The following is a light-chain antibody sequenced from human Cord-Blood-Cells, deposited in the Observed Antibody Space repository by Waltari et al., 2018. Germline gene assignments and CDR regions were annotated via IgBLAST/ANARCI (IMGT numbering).Light chain of an antibody. CDR2: GAS. CDR1: QSVSSN. Sequence: EIVMTQSPATLSVSPGERATLSCRASQSVSSNLAWYQQKPGQAPRLLIYGASTRATCIPARFSGSGSWTEFTLTISSLQSEDFAVYYCQQYNNWPPTTFGGGTKVEIK. CDR3: QQYNNWPPTT. V-gene: IGKV3-15*01. J-gene: IGKJ4*01.